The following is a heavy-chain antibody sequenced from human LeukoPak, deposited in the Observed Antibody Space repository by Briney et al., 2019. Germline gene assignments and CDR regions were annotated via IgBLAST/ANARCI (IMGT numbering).Heavy chain of an antibody. CDR3: ARDWYSSGWYPPDYMNV. J-gene: IGHJ6*03. CDR1: GYTFTGYY. CDR2: INPNSGGT. Sequence: GASVKVSCKASGYTFTGYYMHWVRQAPGQGLEWMGRINPNSGGTNYAQKFQGRVTMTRDTSISTAYMELSRLRSEDTAVYYCARDWYSSGWYPPDYMNVWGKGTTVTVSS. D-gene: IGHD6-19*01. V-gene: IGHV1-2*06.